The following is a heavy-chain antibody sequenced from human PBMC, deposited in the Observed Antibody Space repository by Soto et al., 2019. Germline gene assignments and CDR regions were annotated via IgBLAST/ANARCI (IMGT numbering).Heavy chain of an antibody. J-gene: IGHJ5*02. CDR1: GDTISRDTAV. V-gene: IGHV6-1*01. Sequence: SQTRSLTCVICGDTISRDTAVWYWIRQSPSRDLEWQGSTYYRSNWYHDYAPSVKTRIRINADSSKNQFSLQLDCSSPDDTAVYYCAREPVNWLDPWGQGTLVTVSS. CDR2: TYYRSNWYH. CDR3: AREPVNWLDP.